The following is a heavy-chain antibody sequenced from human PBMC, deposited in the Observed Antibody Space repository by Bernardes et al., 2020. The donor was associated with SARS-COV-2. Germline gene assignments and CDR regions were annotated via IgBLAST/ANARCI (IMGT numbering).Heavy chain of an antibody. Sequence: SEPLSLTCTVSGGSISSYYWSWIRQPPGKGLEWIGYIYYSGSTNYNPSLKSRVTISLDTSKNQFSLKLSSVTAADTALYYCARQRADYDFWSGYYRRGNWFDPGGQGTLVTVSS. J-gene: IGHJ5*02. CDR2: IYYSGST. CDR1: GGSISSYY. CDR3: ARQRADYDFWSGYYRRGNWFDP. V-gene: IGHV4-59*08. D-gene: IGHD3-3*01.